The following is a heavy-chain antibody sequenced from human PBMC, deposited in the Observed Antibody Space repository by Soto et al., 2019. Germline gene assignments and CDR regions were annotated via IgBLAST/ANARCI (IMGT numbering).Heavy chain of an antibody. Sequence: PGGSLRLSCAASGFTFSSYGMHWVRQAPGKGLEWVAVISYDGSNKYYADSVKGRFTISRDNSKNTLYLQMNSLRAEDTAMYYCARHRAYSNRYGPRGMDVWGQGTTVTVSS. CDR3: ARHRAYSNRYGPRGMDV. CDR2: ISYDGSNK. D-gene: IGHD5-18*01. V-gene: IGHV3-30*03. CDR1: GFTFSSYG. J-gene: IGHJ6*02.